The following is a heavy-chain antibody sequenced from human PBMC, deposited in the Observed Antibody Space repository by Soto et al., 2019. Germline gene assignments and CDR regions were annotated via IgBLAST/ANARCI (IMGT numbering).Heavy chain of an antibody. CDR3: ATSHYYDSSGKGGTPEYFQH. J-gene: IGHJ1*01. D-gene: IGHD3-22*01. CDR2: FDPEDGET. V-gene: IGHV1-24*01. CDR1: GYTLTELS. Sequence: ASVKVSCKVSGYTLTELSMHWVRQAPGKGLEWMGGFDPEDGETIYAQKFQGRVTMTEDTSTDTAYMELSSLRSEDTAVYYCATSHYYDSSGKGGTPEYFQHWGQGTLVTVSS.